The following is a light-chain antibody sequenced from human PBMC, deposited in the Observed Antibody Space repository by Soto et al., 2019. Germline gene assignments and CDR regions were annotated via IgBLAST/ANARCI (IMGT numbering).Light chain of an antibody. Sequence: EIVLTQSPGTLSVFPGESATLSCMASQRVSTSFLAWYKQKPGQAPRLVIHGATTRATGIPARFSGSGSGTDFTLTISSLKSEDFEVYYCQQYNNWPRTFGQGTKVDIK. J-gene: IGKJ1*01. V-gene: IGKV3-15*01. CDR3: QQYNNWPRT. CDR1: QRVSTSF. CDR2: GAT.